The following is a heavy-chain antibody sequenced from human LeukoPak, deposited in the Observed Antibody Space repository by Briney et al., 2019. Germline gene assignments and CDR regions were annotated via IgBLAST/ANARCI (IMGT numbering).Heavy chain of an antibody. D-gene: IGHD6-6*01. CDR2: FDPEDGET. J-gene: IGHJ4*02. Sequence: GASVKVSCKVSGYTLTELSMHWVRQAPGKGLEWMGGFDPEDGETTYAQKFQGRVTMTEDTSTDTAYMELSSLRSEDTAVYYCATDQGSSSSNFDYWGQGTLVTVSS. V-gene: IGHV1-24*01. CDR3: ATDQGSSSSNFDY. CDR1: GYTLTELS.